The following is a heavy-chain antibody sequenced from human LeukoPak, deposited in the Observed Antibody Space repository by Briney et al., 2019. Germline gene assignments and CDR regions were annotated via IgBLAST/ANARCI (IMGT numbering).Heavy chain of an antibody. Sequence: PSETLSLTCAVYGGSFSGYYWSWIRRPPGKGLEWIGEINHSGSTNYNPSLKSRVTMSVDTSKNQFSLKLSSVTAADTAVYYCARDTTYSYGYYYGMDVWGQGTTVTVSS. CDR3: ARDTTYSYGYYYGMDV. CDR1: GGSFSGYY. J-gene: IGHJ6*02. D-gene: IGHD5-18*01. V-gene: IGHV4-34*01. CDR2: INHSGST.